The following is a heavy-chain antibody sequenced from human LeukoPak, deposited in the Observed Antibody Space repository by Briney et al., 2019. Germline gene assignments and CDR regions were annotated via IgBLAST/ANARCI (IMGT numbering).Heavy chain of an antibody. D-gene: IGHD2-2*01. Sequence: GGSLGLSCAASGFTFSNYAMTWVRQAPGEGLEWVAFISQSGGRSTDYADSVRGRFTISRDNSKDTLYLQMNSLRADDTAVYHCARDLGCSTSSCRYNWFDPWGQGTLVTVAS. J-gene: IGHJ5*02. CDR1: GFTFSNYA. CDR2: ISQSGGRST. V-gene: IGHV3-23*01. CDR3: ARDLGCSTSSCRYNWFDP.